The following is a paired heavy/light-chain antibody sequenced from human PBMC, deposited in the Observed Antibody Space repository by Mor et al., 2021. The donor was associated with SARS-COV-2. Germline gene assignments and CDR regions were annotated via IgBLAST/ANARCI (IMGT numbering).Heavy chain of an antibody. CDR2: ISPYTGNT. V-gene: IGHV1-18*01. D-gene: IGHD5-12*01. Sequence: QVQLVQSGAEVKNPGASVTVACKTSGYSFTDYGITWVRQAPGQGPEWMGWISPYTGNTYSAQKVQDRVTMTTDTSTSTAYMDLRSLRSDDTAVYYCARVGRAYSGYVPLAYWGQGTLVTVSS. CDR3: ARVGRAYSGYVPLAY. CDR1: GYSFTDYG. J-gene: IGHJ4*02.
Light chain of an antibody. CDR2: GAS. V-gene: IGKV3-20*01. Sequence: EIVLTQSPGTLSLSPGERATLSCRASQSVSSSYLAWYQQKPGQAPRLLIYGASRRATGIPDRFSGSGSGTDFHLTISRLEPEDFAVYYCQQHGTSLPYTFGQGTRLEIK. CDR3: QQHGTSLPYT. J-gene: IGKJ2*01. CDR1: QSVSSSY.